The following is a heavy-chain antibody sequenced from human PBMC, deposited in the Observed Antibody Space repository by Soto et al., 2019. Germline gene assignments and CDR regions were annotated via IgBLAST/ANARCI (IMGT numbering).Heavy chain of an antibody. CDR3: AHIPIPRWLLVY. Sequence: QITLKESGPTLVKPTQTLTLTCTFSGFSLSTSGVGVGWIRQPPGKALEWLALIYWDDDKRYSPSLKSRLTITKDTPKNQVVLTMTNMDPVDTATYYCAHIPIPRWLLVYWGQGTLVTVSS. CDR1: GFSLSTSGVG. D-gene: IGHD5-18*01. V-gene: IGHV2-5*02. CDR2: IYWDDDK. J-gene: IGHJ4*02.